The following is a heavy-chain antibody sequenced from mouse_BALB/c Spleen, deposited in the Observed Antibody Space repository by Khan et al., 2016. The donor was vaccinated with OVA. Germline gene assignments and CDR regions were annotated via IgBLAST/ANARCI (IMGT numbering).Heavy chain of an antibody. CDR1: GYSFTTYY. D-gene: IGHD2-2*01. V-gene: IGHV1S135*01. Sequence: IQLVQSGPELMKPGASVKISCKASGYSFTTYYIHWVMQSPGASLDWIGYIDPFSGGTTYNQKFKGKATLTADKSSSTAYIHLSNLTSEDSAVYYCTRHGFVAWFSYWGQGTLVTVSA. J-gene: IGHJ3*01. CDR2: IDPFSGGT. CDR3: TRHGFVAWFSY.